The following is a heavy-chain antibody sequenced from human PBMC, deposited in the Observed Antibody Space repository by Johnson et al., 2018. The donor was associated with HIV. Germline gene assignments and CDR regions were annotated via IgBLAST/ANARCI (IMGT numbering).Heavy chain of an antibody. CDR3: ASLGLDLLVKAPLSVVFDAFDI. CDR2: IRYDGSNN. J-gene: IGHJ3*02. V-gene: IGHV3-30*02. CDR1: GFTFSSYG. D-gene: IGHD3-16*01. Sequence: QVQLVESGGGVVQPGGSLRLSCAASGFTFSSYGMHWVRQAPGKGLEWVAFIRYDGSNNYYADSVQGRFTISRDNSKNTLYLQMNSLRAEDTAVYYCASLGLDLLVKAPLSVVFDAFDIWGQGTMVTVSS.